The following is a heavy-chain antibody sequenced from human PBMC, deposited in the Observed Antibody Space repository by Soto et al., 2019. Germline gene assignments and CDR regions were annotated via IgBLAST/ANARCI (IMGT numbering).Heavy chain of an antibody. CDR3: ARALPASAGTGAFDF. CDR2: FSATDGAR. Sequence: EVQLLESGGGLVQPGGSLRLSCAASGFSFNNYAMTWVRQAPGKGLEWVSAFSATDGARKYADSVTVLFTISRDNSKNILYLQMNSLRAEDTAVYYCARALPASAGTGAFDFWGQGTGVTVSS. J-gene: IGHJ3*01. V-gene: IGHV3-23*01. D-gene: IGHD1-1*01. CDR1: GFSFNNYA.